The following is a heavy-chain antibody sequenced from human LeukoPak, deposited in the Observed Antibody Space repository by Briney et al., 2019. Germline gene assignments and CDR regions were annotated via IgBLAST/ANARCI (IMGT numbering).Heavy chain of an antibody. Sequence: SETLSLTCTVSGASVSSYYWSWIRQPPGKGLEWIGDIYYSGSTNYNPSLKSRIPISVDTSKNQFSLKLSSVTAADTAVYYCARHEMVRGVIENWFDPWGQGTLVTVSS. D-gene: IGHD3-10*01. J-gene: IGHJ5*02. CDR3: ARHEMVRGVIENWFDP. V-gene: IGHV4-59*08. CDR2: IYYSGST. CDR1: GASVSSYY.